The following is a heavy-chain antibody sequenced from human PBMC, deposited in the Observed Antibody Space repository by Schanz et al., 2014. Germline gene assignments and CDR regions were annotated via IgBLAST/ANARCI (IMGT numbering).Heavy chain of an antibody. J-gene: IGHJ4*02. D-gene: IGHD3-22*01. CDR3: AKDPSHGDYDYYFDY. V-gene: IGHV3-11*05. CDR1: GFTFRDYY. CDR2: ISSSGSYI. Sequence: VQMVESGGGVVQPGGSLRLSCAASGFTFRDYYMSWIRQAPGKGLEWVSSISSSGSYIHYADSVKGRFTISRDNAKNSLYLQMNSLRAEDTAVYYCAKDPSHGDYDYYFDYWGQGTLVTVSS.